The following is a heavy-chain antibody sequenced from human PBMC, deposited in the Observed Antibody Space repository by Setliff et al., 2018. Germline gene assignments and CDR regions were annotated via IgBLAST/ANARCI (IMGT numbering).Heavy chain of an antibody. Sequence: SETLSLTCTVSGGSISSGSYYWSWIRQPAGKGLEWIGHIYYSGSTNYNPSLKSRVTISVDTSKNQFSLKLSSVTAADTAVYYCARTDLRYQTDYWGQGTLVTVSS. J-gene: IGHJ4*02. V-gene: IGHV4-61*10. CDR3: ARTDLRYQTDY. CDR1: GGSISSGSYY. D-gene: IGHD2-2*01. CDR2: IYYSGST.